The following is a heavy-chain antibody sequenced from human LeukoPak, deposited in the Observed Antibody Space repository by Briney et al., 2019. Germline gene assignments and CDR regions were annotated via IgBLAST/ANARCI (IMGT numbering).Heavy chain of an antibody. Sequence: PGGSLRLSCAASGFTFSSYTMNWVRQAPGKGLEWVSSISGSSNYIYYADSVKGRFTISRDNAKNSLYLQMNSLRAEDTAVHYCARDAYGSSVDYWGQGTLVTVSS. J-gene: IGHJ4*02. CDR3: ARDAYGSSVDY. D-gene: IGHD1-26*01. CDR1: GFTFSSYT. V-gene: IGHV3-21*01. CDR2: ISGSSNYI.